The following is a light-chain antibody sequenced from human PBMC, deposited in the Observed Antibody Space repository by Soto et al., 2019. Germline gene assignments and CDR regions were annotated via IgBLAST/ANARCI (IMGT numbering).Light chain of an antibody. J-gene: IGKJ1*01. CDR3: QQSYSTTWT. CDR2: AAS. V-gene: IGKV1-39*01. CDR1: QSISSY. Sequence: DIQRTQSPSSLSASVGDRVTITCRASQSISSYLNWYQQKPGKDPKLLIYAASSLQSGVPSRFSGSGSGTDFTLTISSLQTEDFATYYCQQSYSTTWTFGQGTKVDIK.